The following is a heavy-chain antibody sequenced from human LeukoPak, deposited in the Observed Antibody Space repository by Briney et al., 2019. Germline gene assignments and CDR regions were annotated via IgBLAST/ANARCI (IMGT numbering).Heavy chain of an antibody. CDR2: IYYSGST. CDR3: ARVPVAGMRPFDY. V-gene: IGHV4-59*12. J-gene: IGHJ4*02. Sequence: PSETLSLTCTVSGGSISSYYWSWIRQPPGKGLEWIGYIYYSGSTNYNPSLKSRVTISVDTSKNQFSLKLSSVTAADTAVYYCARVPVAGMRPFDYWGQGTLVTVSS. D-gene: IGHD6-19*01. CDR1: GGSISSYY.